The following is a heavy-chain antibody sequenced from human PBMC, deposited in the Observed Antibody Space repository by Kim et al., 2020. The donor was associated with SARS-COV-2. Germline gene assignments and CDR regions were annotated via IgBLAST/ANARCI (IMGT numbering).Heavy chain of an antibody. CDR2: INSDGSST. D-gene: IGHD3-10*01. CDR3: ARDGSIWFGESQRDDY. V-gene: IGHV3-74*01. CDR1: GFTFSSYW. Sequence: GGSLRLSCAASGFTFSSYWMHWVRQAPGKGLVWVSRINSDGSSTSYADSVKGRFTISRGNAKNTLYLQMNSLRAEDTAVYYCARDGSIWFGESQRDDYWGQGTLVTVSS. J-gene: IGHJ4*02.